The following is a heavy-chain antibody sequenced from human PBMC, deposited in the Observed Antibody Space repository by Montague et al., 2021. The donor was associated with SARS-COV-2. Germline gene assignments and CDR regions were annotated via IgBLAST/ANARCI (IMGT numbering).Heavy chain of an antibody. D-gene: IGHD3-10*01. CDR2: IFYSGST. J-gene: IGHJ4*02. Sequence: SETLFLTCTVSGGSISSSSYYWGWIRQPPGKGLEWIGSIFYSGSTDYNPSLKSRVTISVDTSKNQFSLKLSSVTAADTAVYYCASMVRAQVYYFDYWGQGTLVTVSS. CDR1: GGSISSSSYY. V-gene: IGHV4-39*01. CDR3: ASMVRAQVYYFDY.